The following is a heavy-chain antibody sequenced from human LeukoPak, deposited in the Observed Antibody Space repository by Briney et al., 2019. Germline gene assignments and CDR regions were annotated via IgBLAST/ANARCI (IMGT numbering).Heavy chain of an antibody. J-gene: IGHJ4*02. V-gene: IGHV3-21*01. CDR2: ISSSSSYI. CDR1: GSTFSSYG. D-gene: IGHD3-16*02. CDR3: ARDSRHYDYVWGSYRLRTPTPEPALY. Sequence: GGSLRLSCAASGSTFSSYGMHWVRQAPGKGLEWVSSISSSSSYIYYADSVKGRFTISRDNAKNSLYLQMNSLRAEDTAVYYCARDSRHYDYVWGSYRLRTPTPEPALYWGQGTLVTVSS.